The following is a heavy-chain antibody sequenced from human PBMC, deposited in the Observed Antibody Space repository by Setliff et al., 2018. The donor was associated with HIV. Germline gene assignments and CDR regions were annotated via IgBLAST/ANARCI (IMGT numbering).Heavy chain of an antibody. V-gene: IGHV4-4*09. CDR3: ARAEDTAMDDYYYMDV. Sequence: SETLSLTCTVSGDSISTYCWIWIRQPPGKGLEWIGNIYTSGSTNYNPSLKSRVTISVDTSKNQFSLKLTSVTAADTAVYYCARAEDTAMDDYYYMDVWGRGTTVTVSS. CDR2: IYTSGST. J-gene: IGHJ6*03. CDR1: GDSISTYC. D-gene: IGHD5-18*01.